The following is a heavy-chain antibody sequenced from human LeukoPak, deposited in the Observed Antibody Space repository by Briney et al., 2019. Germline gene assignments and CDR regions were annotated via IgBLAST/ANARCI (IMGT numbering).Heavy chain of an antibody. D-gene: IGHD5-24*01. CDR3: AIGMDYFDY. CDR1: GSRFTSYW. CDR2: IYPGDSDT. Sequence: GESLQISCKGSGSRFTSYWIGWVRQLPGKGLEWMGIIYPGDSDTRYSPSFQGQVTIPADKSISTAYLQWSSLKASDTAMYYCAIGMDYFDYWGQGTLVTVSS. J-gene: IGHJ4*02. V-gene: IGHV5-51*01.